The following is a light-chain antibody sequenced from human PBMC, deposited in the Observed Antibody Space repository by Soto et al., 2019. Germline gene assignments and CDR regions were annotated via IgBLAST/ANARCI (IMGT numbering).Light chain of an antibody. V-gene: IGKV3-20*01. J-gene: IGKJ1*01. Sequence: DIVLTQSPDTLSLSPGDRATISCRASQSISSSFLSWYQQKPGQAPRLLMYAAVSRAIGTPARFSGSGSRTDFELSISRLEPEDYAFYYCQHYGDSRTFGQGTKLEIK. CDR3: QHYGDSRT. CDR1: QSISSSF. CDR2: AAV.